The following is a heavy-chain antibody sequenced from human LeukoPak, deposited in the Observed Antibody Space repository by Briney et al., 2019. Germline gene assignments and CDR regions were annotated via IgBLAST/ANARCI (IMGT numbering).Heavy chain of an antibody. D-gene: IGHD2-2*02. J-gene: IGHJ4*02. V-gene: IGHV3-21*01. CDR2: I. CDR3: AKARSLGVTAAINY. Sequence: GGSLRLSCAASGFTFSSHSMTWVRQAPGKGLEWVSSIKGRFTISRDNAKNSLYLQANSLRAEDTAVYYCAKARSLGVTAAINYWGQGTLVTVSS. CDR1: GFTFSSHS.